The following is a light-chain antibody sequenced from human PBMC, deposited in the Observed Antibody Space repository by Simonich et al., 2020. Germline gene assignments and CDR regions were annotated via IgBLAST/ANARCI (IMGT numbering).Light chain of an antibody. Sequence: QSVLTQPPSVSGAPGQRVTISCTGSSSNIGAGYDVHWYQQLPGTAPKLLIYATRNRPSGVPDRFSGSKSGTSASLAITGLQAEDEADYYCQSYDSSLSGSVFGGGTKLTVL. V-gene: IGLV1-40*01. CDR3: QSYDSSLSGSV. J-gene: IGLJ3*02. CDR1: SSNIGAGYD. CDR2: ATR.